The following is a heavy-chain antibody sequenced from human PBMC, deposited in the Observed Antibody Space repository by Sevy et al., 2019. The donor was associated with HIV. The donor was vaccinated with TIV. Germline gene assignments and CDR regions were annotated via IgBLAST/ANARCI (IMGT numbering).Heavy chain of an antibody. CDR1: GFTFSNYE. CDR3: ARDRQGITVAGTAIDY. D-gene: IGHD6-19*01. Sequence: GGSLRLSCTASGFTFSNYEMNWVRQAPGKGLEWVSYITLSGSSTYYADCVKGRLPFSRDNTKNSLYLQMNSLRAEDTAVYYCARDRQGITVAGTAIDYWGQGTLVTVSS. J-gene: IGHJ4*02. CDR2: ITLSGSST. V-gene: IGHV3-48*03.